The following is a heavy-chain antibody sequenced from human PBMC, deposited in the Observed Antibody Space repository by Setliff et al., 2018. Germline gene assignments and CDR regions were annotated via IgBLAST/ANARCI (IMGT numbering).Heavy chain of an antibody. CDR1: GYTFTGYY. Sequence: ASVKVSCKASGYTFTGYYTHWVRQAPGQGLEWMGRINPNTGGTNSAQKFQGRVTMTTDTSISTAYLEVSRLRSDDTAVYYCARAYDSSGYYYYWGQGTLVTVSS. CDR2: INPNTGGT. D-gene: IGHD3-22*01. J-gene: IGHJ4*02. CDR3: ARAYDSSGYYYY. V-gene: IGHV1-2*06.